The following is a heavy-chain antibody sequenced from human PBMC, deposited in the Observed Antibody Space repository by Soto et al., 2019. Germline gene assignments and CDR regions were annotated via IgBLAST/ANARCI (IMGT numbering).Heavy chain of an antibody. CDR3: GKDNGYLRSPFDY. V-gene: IGHV3-30*18. D-gene: IGHD5-12*01. J-gene: IGHJ4*02. CDR2: ISYDGSNK. Sequence: PGGSLRLSCAASGFTFSSYGMHWVRQAPGKGLEWVAVISYDGSNKYYADSVKGRFTISRDNSKNTLYLQMNSLRAEDTAVYYCGKDNGYLRSPFDYWGQGTLVTVSS. CDR1: GFTFSSYG.